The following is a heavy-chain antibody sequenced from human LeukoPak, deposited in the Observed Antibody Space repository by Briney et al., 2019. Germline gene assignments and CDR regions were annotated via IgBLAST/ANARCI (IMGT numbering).Heavy chain of an antibody. Sequence: GGSLRLSCAASGFTFSSYAMHWVRQAPGKGLEWVAVISYDGSNKYYADSVKGRFTISRDNSKNTLYLQMNSLRAEDTAVYYCARVGYCSGGSCRAGGFDYWGQGTLVTVSS. J-gene: IGHJ4*02. CDR2: ISYDGSNK. D-gene: IGHD2-15*01. CDR3: ARVGYCSGGSCRAGGFDY. V-gene: IGHV3-30*14. CDR1: GFTFSSYA.